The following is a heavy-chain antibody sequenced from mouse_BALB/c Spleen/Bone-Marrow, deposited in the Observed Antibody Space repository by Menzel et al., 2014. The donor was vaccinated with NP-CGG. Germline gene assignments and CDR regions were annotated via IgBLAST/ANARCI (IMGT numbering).Heavy chain of an antibody. Sequence: EVHLVESGGGLVQPGGSLKLSCAASGFTFSSYGMSWVRQTPDKRLELVATINSNGGSTYYPDSVKGRFTISRDSAKNTLYLQMSSLKSEDTAMYYCARVWYFDYWGQGTSLTVSS. CDR1: GFTFSSYG. CDR3: ARVWYFDY. J-gene: IGHJ2*03. CDR2: INSNGGST. V-gene: IGHV5-6-3*01.